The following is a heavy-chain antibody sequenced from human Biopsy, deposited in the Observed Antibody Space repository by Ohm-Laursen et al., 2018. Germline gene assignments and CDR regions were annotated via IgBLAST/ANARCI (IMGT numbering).Heavy chain of an antibody. D-gene: IGHD3-22*01. CDR1: GFTFSRHG. CDR3: ARDAEEFDSSGPRFDY. J-gene: IGHJ4*02. V-gene: IGHV3-33*01. CDR2: IWSDGNNK. Sequence: SLRLSCAAPGFTFSRHGMHWVRQAPGKGLEWVAVIWSDGNNKYYADSVEGRFTISRDTSRNTLYMQMNSLRVEDTALYYCARDAEEFDSSGPRFDYWGQGTVVTVSS.